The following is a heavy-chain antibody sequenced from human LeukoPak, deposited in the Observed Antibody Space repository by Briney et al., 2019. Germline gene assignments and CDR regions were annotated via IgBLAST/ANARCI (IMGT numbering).Heavy chain of an antibody. J-gene: IGHJ3*01. V-gene: IGHV6-1*01. D-gene: IGHD4-17*01. CDR1: GDSVSSNSAV. CDR3: ASAASYYGDTAFDF. CDR2: TYYRSKWYN. Sequence: SQTLSLTCAISGDSVSSNSAVWNWIRQSPSRGLEWLGRTYYRSKWYNGYAVSVKSRITINPDTSKNQFSLQLDSVTPEDTAVYYCASAASYYGDTAFDFWGQGTMVTVSS.